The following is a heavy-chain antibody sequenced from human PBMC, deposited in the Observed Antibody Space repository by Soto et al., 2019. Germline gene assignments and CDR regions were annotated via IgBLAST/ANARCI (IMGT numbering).Heavy chain of an antibody. D-gene: IGHD3-3*01. CDR3: VRGGGVGVAGSAAFDM. J-gene: IGHJ3*02. V-gene: IGHV1-2*02. Sequence: QLHLVQSGAVVKKPGASVTVSCSASGYPVTAYYMHWVRQAPGRGLEWMGGINPATGAAKYTQTYRGRVTMTRVPSTGTVFMELSGLASGDTAGFYCVRGGGVGVAGSAAFDMWGQGTLVTVSS. CDR1: GYPVTAYY. CDR2: INPATGAA.